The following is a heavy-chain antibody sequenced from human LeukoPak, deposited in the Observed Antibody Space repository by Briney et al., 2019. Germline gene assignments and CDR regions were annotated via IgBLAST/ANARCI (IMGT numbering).Heavy chain of an antibody. V-gene: IGHV3-74*01. CDR1: GFSVSNNY. CDR2: IKGDGIST. D-gene: IGHD3-3*01. J-gene: IGHJ4*02. CDR3: AKDHYWSIDY. Sequence: GGSLRLSCAASGFSVSNNYMSWVRQAPGQGLVWVSRIKGDGISTNYADSVKGRFTISRAIAKNTLYLQMNSLRAEDTGVYYCAKDHYWSIDYWGRGTLVTVSS.